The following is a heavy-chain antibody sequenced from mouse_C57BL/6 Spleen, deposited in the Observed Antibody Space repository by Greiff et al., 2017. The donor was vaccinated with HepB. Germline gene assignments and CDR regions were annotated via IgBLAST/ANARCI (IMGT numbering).Heavy chain of an antibody. D-gene: IGHD2-5*01. CDR1: GYTFTSYW. Sequence: VQLQQSGAELVKPGASVKLSCKASGYTFTSYWMQWVKQRPGQGLEWIGEIDPSDSYTNYNQKFKGKATLTVDTSSSTAYMQLSSLTSEDSAVYYCASYYSNYVRYFEVWGTGTTVTVSS. CDR3: ASYYSNYVRYFEV. V-gene: IGHV1-50*01. J-gene: IGHJ1*03. CDR2: IDPSDSYT.